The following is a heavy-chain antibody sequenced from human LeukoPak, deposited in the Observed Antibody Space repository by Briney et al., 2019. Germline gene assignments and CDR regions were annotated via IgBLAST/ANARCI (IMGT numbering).Heavy chain of an antibody. J-gene: IGHJ4*02. CDR1: GGSISSYY. CDR3: ARERRVAPTLDY. CDR2: IYYSGST. D-gene: IGHD2-2*01. V-gene: IGHV4-59*01. Sequence: SETLSLTCTVSGGSISSYYWSWIRQPPGVGLEWIGYIYYSGSTNYNPSLKSRVTVSIDTSKNQFFLKLSSVTAADTAVYYCARERRVAPTLDYWGQGTLVTVSS.